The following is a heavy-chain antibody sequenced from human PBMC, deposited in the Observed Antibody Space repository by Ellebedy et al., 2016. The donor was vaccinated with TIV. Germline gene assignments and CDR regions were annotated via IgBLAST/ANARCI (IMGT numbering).Heavy chain of an antibody. CDR1: GFTFSSSW. D-gene: IGHD2-21*01. V-gene: IGHV3-7*01. Sequence: GGSLRLXXAASGFTFSSSWMSWLRQAPGKGLEWVANINQDGSKKDYVESVKGRFIISRDNAKNSLYLQMNSLRAEDTAVYYCARRLPAEYWGQGTLVTVSS. CDR3: ARRLPAEY. J-gene: IGHJ4*02. CDR2: INQDGSKK.